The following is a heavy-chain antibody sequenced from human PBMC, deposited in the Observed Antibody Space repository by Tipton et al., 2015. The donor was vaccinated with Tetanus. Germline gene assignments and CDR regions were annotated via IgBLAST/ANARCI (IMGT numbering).Heavy chain of an antibody. Sequence: QSGAEVKKPGASVKVSCRASGYSFTGYYIHWLRQAPGQGLEWMGCINSNNGGTNYAQKFQGSVTMTRDTSISTAYMELSRLRSDDTAVYYCARELGGSGFPDYRGQGTLVTVSS. CDR2: INSNNGGT. CDR1: GYSFTGYY. V-gene: IGHV1-2*02. CDR3: ARELGGSGFPDY. D-gene: IGHD3-10*01. J-gene: IGHJ4*02.